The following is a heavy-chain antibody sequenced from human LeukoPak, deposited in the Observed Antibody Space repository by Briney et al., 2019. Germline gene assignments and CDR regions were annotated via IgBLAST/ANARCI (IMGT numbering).Heavy chain of an antibody. CDR3: AREESGGYFDY. V-gene: IGHV1-46*01. D-gene: IGHD2-8*02. CDR1: GYTFTSYY. J-gene: IGHJ4*02. CDR2: SNPSGVGT. Sequence: ASVKVSCKASGYTFTSYYMHWVRQTPGQGLEWMGVSNPSGVGTNYAQKFQGRVTMTRDTSTTTVYMELSSLRSEDTAVYYCAREESGGYFDYWGQGTLVTVSS.